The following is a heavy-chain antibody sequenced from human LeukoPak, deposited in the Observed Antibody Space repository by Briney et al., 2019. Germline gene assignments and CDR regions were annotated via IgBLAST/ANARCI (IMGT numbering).Heavy chain of an antibody. V-gene: IGHV4-59*01. CDR1: GGSISPYY. Sequence: SETLSLTCNVSGGSISPYYWSWIRQPPGKGLEWIGHIYYSGSTNFNPSLKSRVTISIDTSKNQFALKLSSVTAADTAVYYCATRRSVAGAEWFDPWGQGTLVTVSS. D-gene: IGHD6-13*01. CDR2: IYYSGST. J-gene: IGHJ5*02. CDR3: ATRRSVAGAEWFDP.